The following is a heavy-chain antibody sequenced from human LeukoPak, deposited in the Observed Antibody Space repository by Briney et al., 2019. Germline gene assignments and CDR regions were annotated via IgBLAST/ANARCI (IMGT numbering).Heavy chain of an antibody. CDR1: GFTFSTYS. V-gene: IGHV3-48*01. CDR2: ISNSGTTI. CDR3: ARDLYCSGGTCYPDYYYFYYMDV. J-gene: IGHJ6*03. D-gene: IGHD2-15*01. Sequence: GGSLRLSCAASGFTFSTYSMDWVRQTPGKGLEWISYISNSGTTIYYADSVKGRFTISRDNAKNSLYLQMNSLRTEDTAVYYCARDLYCSGGTCYPDYYYFYYMDVWGKGTTVTVSS.